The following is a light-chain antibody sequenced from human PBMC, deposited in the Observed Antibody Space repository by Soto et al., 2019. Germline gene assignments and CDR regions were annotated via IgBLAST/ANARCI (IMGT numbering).Light chain of an antibody. J-gene: IGKJ4*01. CDR3: QQYSRNPLT. CDR2: KAS. V-gene: IGKV1-5*03. Sequence: DIQMTQSPSTLSASVGDRVTITCRASQSVNSWLAWYQQKPGEVPKLLIYKASNVASGVPSRFSGSGSGTEFTLTISSLPHDDFVTYYCQQYSRNPLTFGGGTKVEI. CDR1: QSVNSW.